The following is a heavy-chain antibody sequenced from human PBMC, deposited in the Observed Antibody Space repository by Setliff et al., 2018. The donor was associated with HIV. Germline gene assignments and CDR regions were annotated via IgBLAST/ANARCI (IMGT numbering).Heavy chain of an antibody. CDR3: ARPRRPYSGSYYDGFDI. Sequence: GESLKISCKGSGYSFNTYWIGWVRQMPGKGLEWMGIIYPGDSDTRYSPSFQGQVTISADKSISTAYLQWSSLKASDTAMFYCARPRRPYSGSYYDGFDIWGQGTMVTVSS. J-gene: IGHJ3*02. D-gene: IGHD1-26*01. V-gene: IGHV5-51*01. CDR2: IYPGDSDT. CDR1: GYSFNTYW.